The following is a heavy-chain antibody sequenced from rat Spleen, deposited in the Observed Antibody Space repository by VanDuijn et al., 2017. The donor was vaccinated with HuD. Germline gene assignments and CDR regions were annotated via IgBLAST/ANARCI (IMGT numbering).Heavy chain of an antibody. CDR1: GFTFSDYN. D-gene: IGHD1-11*01. J-gene: IGHJ3*01. V-gene: IGHV5S10*01. Sequence: EVQLVESGGGLVQPGRSLKLSCAASGFTFSDYNMAWVRQAPKKGLKWVATIIYDGSRTYYRDSVKGRFTLSRNNAKSTLYLQMDSLRSEDTATYYCARHGYGGYSGPFAYWGQGTLVTVSS. CDR2: IIYDGSRT. CDR3: ARHGYGGYSGPFAY.